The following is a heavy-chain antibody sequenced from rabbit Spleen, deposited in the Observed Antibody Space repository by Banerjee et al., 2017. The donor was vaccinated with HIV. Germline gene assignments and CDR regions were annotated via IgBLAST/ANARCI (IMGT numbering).Heavy chain of an antibody. CDR2: IYTGRGGT. V-gene: IGHV1S7*01. D-gene: IGHD8-1*01. CDR3: ARDTGSSFSSYGMDL. J-gene: IGHJ6*01. Sequence: QLEETGGGLVQPGGSLTLSCKTSGFDFSSYSMSWVRQAPGKGLEWIGAIYTGRGGTDYASWVNGRFTISSDNAQYTVDLQMNSLTAADTATYFCARDTGSSFSSYGMDLWGQGTLVTVS. CDR1: GFDFSSYS.